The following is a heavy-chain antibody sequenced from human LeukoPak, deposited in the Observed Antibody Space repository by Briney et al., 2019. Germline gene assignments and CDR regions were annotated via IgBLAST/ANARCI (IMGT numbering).Heavy chain of an antibody. D-gene: IGHD1-1*01. CDR3: AKGQELDDGVFDS. CDR1: GFTFSSSW. V-gene: IGHV3-74*01. CDR2: INKDGSVT. Sequence: GGSLRLSCAASGFTFSSSWIHWVRQAPGKGLVWVSRINKDGSVTDYADSVKGRFTISRDNSKKTLYLQLNSLRVEDTAIYYCAKGQELDDGVFDSWGQGTLVTVSS. J-gene: IGHJ4*02.